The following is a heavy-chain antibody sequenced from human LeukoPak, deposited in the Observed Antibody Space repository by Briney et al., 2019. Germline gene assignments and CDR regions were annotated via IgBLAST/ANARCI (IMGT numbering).Heavy chain of an antibody. V-gene: IGHV3-7*01. J-gene: IGHJ4*02. CDR3: ARHSGWKFDY. CDR1: GFTFSNYW. CDR2: IKQHGSDN. D-gene: IGHD1-1*01. Sequence: GGSLRLSCAASGFTFSNYWMTWIRQAPGKGLEWVANIKQHGSDNYYVDSVTGRVTISRDNAKNSLLMQMNSLRAEDTAVYYCARHSGWKFDYWGQGTLVTVSS.